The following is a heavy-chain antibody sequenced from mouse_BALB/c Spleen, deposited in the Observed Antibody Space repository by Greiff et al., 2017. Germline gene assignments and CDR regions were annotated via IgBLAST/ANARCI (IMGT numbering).Heavy chain of an antibody. V-gene: IGHV1S22*01. CDR1: GYTFTSYW. CDR3: TRPAY. J-gene: IGHJ3*01. Sequence: LQQPGSELVRPGASVKLSCKASGYTFTSYWMHWVKQRPGQGLEWIGNIYPGSGSTNYDEKFKSKATLTVDTSSSTAYMQLSSLTSEDSAVYSCTRPAYWGQGTLVTVSA. CDR2: IYPGSGST.